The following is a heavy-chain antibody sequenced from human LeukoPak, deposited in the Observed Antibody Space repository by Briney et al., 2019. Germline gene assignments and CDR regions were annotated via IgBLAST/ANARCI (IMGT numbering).Heavy chain of an antibody. CDR1: GGTFSGCA. Sequence: GASVKVSCKASGGTFSGCAISWVRQAPGQGLEWMGGIIPIFGTANYAQKFQGRVTITADESTSTAYMELSSLRSEDTAVYYCARAEQWLAPDFDLWGRGTLVTVSS. V-gene: IGHV1-69*13. D-gene: IGHD6-19*01. CDR2: IIPIFGTA. CDR3: ARAEQWLAPDFDL. J-gene: IGHJ2*01.